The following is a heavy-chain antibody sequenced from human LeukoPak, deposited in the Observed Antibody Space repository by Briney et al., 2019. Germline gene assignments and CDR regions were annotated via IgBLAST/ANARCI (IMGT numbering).Heavy chain of an antibody. V-gene: IGHV1-2*02. Sequence: ASVKVSCKASGYTFTGYYMHWVRQAPGQGLEWMGWINPNSGGTNYAQKFQGRVTMTRDTSISTAYMELSRLRFDDTAVYYCARRKVAATRNWFDPWGQGTLVTVSS. CDR2: INPNSGGT. CDR1: GYTFTGYY. D-gene: IGHD2-15*01. CDR3: ARRKVAATRNWFDP. J-gene: IGHJ5*02.